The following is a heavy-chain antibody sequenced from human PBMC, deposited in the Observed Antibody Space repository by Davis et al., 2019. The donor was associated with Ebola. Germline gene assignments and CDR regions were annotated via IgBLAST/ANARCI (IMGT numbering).Heavy chain of an antibody. V-gene: IGHV3-53*01. CDR2: IYSGGST. D-gene: IGHD6-13*01. CDR3: TRGRGGSSWELY. Sequence: GGSLRLSCAASGFTVSSNYMSWVRQAPGKGLEWVSVIYSGGSTYYADSVKGRFTISRDSSRNTLYLQMNSLRVDDTATYYCTRGRGGSSWELYWGRGTLVAVSS. J-gene: IGHJ4*02. CDR1: GFTVSSNY.